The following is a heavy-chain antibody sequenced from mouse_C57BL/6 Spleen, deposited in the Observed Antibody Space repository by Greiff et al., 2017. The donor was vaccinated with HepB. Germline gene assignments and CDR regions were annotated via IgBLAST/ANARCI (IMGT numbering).Heavy chain of an antibody. CDR1: GFTFSDYG. Sequence: DVKLVESGGGLVKPGGSLKLSCAASGFTFSDYGMHWVRQAPEKGLEWVAYISSGSSTIYYADTVKGRFTISRDNAYNTLFLQMTSLRSEDTAMYYCARSTTVVYWYFDVWGTGTTVTVSS. D-gene: IGHD1-1*01. CDR2: ISSGSSTI. J-gene: IGHJ1*03. V-gene: IGHV5-17*01. CDR3: ARSTTVVYWYFDV.